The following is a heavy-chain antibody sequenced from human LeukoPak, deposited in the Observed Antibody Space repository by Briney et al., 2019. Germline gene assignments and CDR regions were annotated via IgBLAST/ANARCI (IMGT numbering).Heavy chain of an antibody. Sequence: GGSLRLSCAASGFTFSSYAMHWVRQAPGKGLEYVSAISSNGGSTYYANSVKGRFTISRDNSKNTLYLQMGSLRAEDMAVYYCARGRLLWFGESYFDYWGQGTLVTVSS. J-gene: IGHJ4*02. CDR1: GFTFSSYA. D-gene: IGHD3-10*01. CDR3: ARGRLLWFGESYFDY. V-gene: IGHV3-64*01. CDR2: ISSNGGST.